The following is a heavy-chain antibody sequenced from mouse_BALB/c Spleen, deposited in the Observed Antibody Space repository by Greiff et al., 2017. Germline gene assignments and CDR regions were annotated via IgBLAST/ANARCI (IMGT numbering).Heavy chain of an antibody. CDR1: GYTFTSYW. CDR3: TRYDYGSSPFAY. Sequence: LQQPGSELVRPGASVKLSCKASGYTFTSYWMHWVKQRPGQGLEWIGNIYPGSGSTNYDEKFKSKATLTVDTSSSTAYMQLSSLTSEDSAVYYSTRYDYGSSPFAYWGQGTLVTVSA. J-gene: IGHJ3*01. V-gene: IGHV1S22*01. D-gene: IGHD1-1*01. CDR2: IYPGSGST.